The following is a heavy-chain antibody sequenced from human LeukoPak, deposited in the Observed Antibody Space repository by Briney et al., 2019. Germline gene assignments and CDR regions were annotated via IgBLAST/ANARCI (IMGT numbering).Heavy chain of an antibody. J-gene: IGHJ1*01. CDR1: GGSISSYY. CDR2: IYYSGST. Sequence: SETLSLTCTVSGGSISSYYWSWIRQPPGKGLEWIGYIYYSGSTNYNPSLKSRVTISVDTSKNQFSLKLSSVTAADTAVYYCARVADYYDSSGYFHAEYFQHWGQGTLVTVSS. CDR3: ARVADYYDSSGYFHAEYFQH. D-gene: IGHD3-22*01. V-gene: IGHV4-59*01.